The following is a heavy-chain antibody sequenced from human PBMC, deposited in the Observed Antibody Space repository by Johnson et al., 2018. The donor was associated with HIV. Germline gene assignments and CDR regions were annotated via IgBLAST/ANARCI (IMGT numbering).Heavy chain of an antibody. CDR2: INWNGGST. D-gene: IGHD3-10*01. J-gene: IGHJ3*02. CDR3: GRARRPNYCGSDPNAFDI. Sequence: VQLVESGGGVVRPGGSLRLSCAASGFTFDDYGMSWVRLAPGKGLEWVFGINWNGGSTGYAASVKGRFSISRDNAKNSLYLPMDSLRAEDTAVYYCGRARRPNYCGSDPNAFDIWGQGTMVTVSS. V-gene: IGHV3-20*04. CDR1: GFTFDDYG.